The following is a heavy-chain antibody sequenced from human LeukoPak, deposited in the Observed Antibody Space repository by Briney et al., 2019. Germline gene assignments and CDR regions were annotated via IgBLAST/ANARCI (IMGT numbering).Heavy chain of an antibody. V-gene: IGHV1-8*01. CDR2: MNPNSGNT. J-gene: IGHJ6*02. D-gene: IGHD6-19*01. Sequence: GASVKVSCKASGYTFTSYDINWVRQAPGQGLEWMGWMNPNSGNTGYAQKFQGRVTMTRNTSISTAYMELSSLRSEDTAVYYCAKALAVAGGYGMDVWGQGTTVTVSS. CDR3: AKALAVAGGYGMDV. CDR1: GYTFTSYD.